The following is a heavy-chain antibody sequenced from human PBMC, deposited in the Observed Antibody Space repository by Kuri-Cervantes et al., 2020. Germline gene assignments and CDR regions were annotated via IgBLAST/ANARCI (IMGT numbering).Heavy chain of an antibody. D-gene: IGHD6-19*01. J-gene: IGHJ4*02. V-gene: IGHV3-23*01. CDR3: AKDLYTSARKAIDY. Sequence: ETLSLTCAVSGGSISSSNWWSWVRQPPGKGLEWVSTSGGGGGTSYADSVKGRFTISRDNSKNTLYLQMNSLRAEDTAVYYCAKDLYTSARKAIDYWGQGTLVTVSS. CDR2: SGGGGGT. CDR1: GGSISSSN.